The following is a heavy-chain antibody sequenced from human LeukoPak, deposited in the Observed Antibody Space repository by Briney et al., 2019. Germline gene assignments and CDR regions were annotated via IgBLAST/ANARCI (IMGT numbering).Heavy chain of an antibody. D-gene: IGHD6-13*01. CDR1: GFTFSNAW. Sequence: QPGGSLRLSCAASGFTFSNAWMSWVRQAPGKGLEWVAVISYDGSNKYYADSVKGRFTISRDNSKNTLYLQMNSLRAEDTALYYCAKEQWQHLVLHMDVWGKGTTVTVSS. CDR3: AKEQWQHLVLHMDV. V-gene: IGHV3-30*18. CDR2: ISYDGSNK. J-gene: IGHJ6*03.